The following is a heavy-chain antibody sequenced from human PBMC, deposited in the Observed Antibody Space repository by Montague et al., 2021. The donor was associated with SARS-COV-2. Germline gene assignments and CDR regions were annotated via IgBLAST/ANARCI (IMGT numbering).Heavy chain of an antibody. CDR3: ARQGHPYYYYYYGMDV. Sequence: CAISGDSVSSNSAAWNWIRQSPSRGLEWLGRTYYRSKWYNDYAVSVKGRITINPDTSKNQFSLKLSSVTAADTAVYYCARQGHPYYYYYYGMDVWGQGTTVTVSS. V-gene: IGHV6-1*01. CDR1: GDSVSSNSAA. CDR2: TYYRSKWYN. J-gene: IGHJ6*02.